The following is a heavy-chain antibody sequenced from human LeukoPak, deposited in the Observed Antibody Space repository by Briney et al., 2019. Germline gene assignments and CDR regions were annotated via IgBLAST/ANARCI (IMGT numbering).Heavy chain of an antibody. J-gene: IGHJ4*02. V-gene: IGHV3-74*01. CDR3: ARSAVAGRDSYFDY. Sequence: PGGSLRLSCAASGFTFSSYWMHWVRQAPGKGLVWVSRINSDGSNTTYADSVKGRLTISRDNAKNTLYLQMNSLRAEDTAVYYCARSAVAGRDSYFDYWGQGTLVTVSS. D-gene: IGHD6-19*01. CDR2: INSDGSNT. CDR1: GFTFSSYW.